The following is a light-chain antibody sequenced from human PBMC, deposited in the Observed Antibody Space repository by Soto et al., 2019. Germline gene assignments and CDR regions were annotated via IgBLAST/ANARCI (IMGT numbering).Light chain of an antibody. CDR2: DVS. CDR1: SSDVGGYDY. Sequence: QSALTQPASVSGSPGQSITISCTGTSSDVGGYDYVSWFQQHPGKAPKLMIYDVSNRPLGVSNRFSGSKSGNTASLTISGLQAEDEADYYCCSYTDSGTLVLFGGGTKLTVL. CDR3: CSYTDSGTLVL. J-gene: IGLJ2*01. V-gene: IGLV2-14*01.